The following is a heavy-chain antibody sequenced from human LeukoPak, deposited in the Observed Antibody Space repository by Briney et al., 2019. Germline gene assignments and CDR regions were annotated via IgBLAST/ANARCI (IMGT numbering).Heavy chain of an antibody. CDR2: IRYDGSNK. J-gene: IGHJ4*02. V-gene: IGHV3-30*02. CDR3: AKGVMFPPSYYFDY. D-gene: IGHD3-16*01. CDR1: GFTFSSYG. Sequence: GGSLRLSCAASGFTFSSYGMHWVRQAPGKGLEWVAFIRYDGSNKYYADSVKGRFTISRDNSKNTLYLQMNSLRAEDTAVYYCAKGVMFPPSYYFDYWGQGTLVTVSS.